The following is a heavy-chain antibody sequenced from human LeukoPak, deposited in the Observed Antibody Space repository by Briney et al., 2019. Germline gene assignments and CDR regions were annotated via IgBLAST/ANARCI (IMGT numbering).Heavy chain of an antibody. Sequence: SETLSLTCTVSGGSISSSGYYWGWIRQPPGKGLEWIGSIYYSGSTYYNPSLKSRVTISVGTSKNQFSLKLSSVTAADTAVYYCARDRKVGSTIGGWFDPWGQGTLVTVSS. J-gene: IGHJ5*02. CDR1: GGSISSSGYY. CDR3: ARDRKVGSTIGGWFDP. V-gene: IGHV4-39*07. CDR2: IYYSGST. D-gene: IGHD2-2*01.